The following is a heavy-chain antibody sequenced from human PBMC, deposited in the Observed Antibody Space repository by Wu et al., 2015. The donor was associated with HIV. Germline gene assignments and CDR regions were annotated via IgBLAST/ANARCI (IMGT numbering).Heavy chain of an antibody. CDR3: ARETEAVADPKVHDYYYGMER. Sequence: QVQLVQSGAEVKKPGSSVKVSCKASGGTFSSYAISWVRQAPGQGLEWMGGIIPIFGTANYAQKFQGRVTITTDESTSTAYMELSSLRSEDTAVYYCARETEAVADPKVHDYYYGMERLGTKGPRSPVSS. CDR1: GGTFSSYA. CDR2: IIPIFGTA. D-gene: IGHD6-19*01. V-gene: IGHV1-69*05. J-gene: IGHJ6*02.